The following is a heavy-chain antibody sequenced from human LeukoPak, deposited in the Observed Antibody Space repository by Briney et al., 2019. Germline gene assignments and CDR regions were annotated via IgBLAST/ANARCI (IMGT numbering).Heavy chain of an antibody. CDR1: GGSISSSSCY. D-gene: IGHD3-3*01. Sequence: SETLSLTCTVSGGSISSSSCYWGWLRQPPGKGLERIASIYYSRNAYYNPSRKSSVTVSVATSKNQFTLKLSSVTAADTTVYYCARASRLRFLEWLLHFDYWGQGTLVTVSS. CDR3: ARASRLRFLEWLLHFDY. CDR2: IYYSRNA. J-gene: IGHJ4*02. V-gene: IGHV4-39*01.